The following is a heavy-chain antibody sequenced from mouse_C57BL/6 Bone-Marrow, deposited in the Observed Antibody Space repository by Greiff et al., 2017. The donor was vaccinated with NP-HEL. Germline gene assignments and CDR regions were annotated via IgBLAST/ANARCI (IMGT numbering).Heavy chain of an antibody. CDR2: IYPRSGNT. V-gene: IGHV1-81*01. Sequence: QVQLQQSGAELARPGASVKLSCKASGYTFTSYGISWVKQRTGQGLEWIGEIYPRSGNTYYNEKFKGKATLTADTSSSTAYMELSSLTSEDSAVDFCARGTTVVAKDDWGKGTTLTVSS. D-gene: IGHD1-1*01. CDR1: GYTFTSYG. CDR3: ARGTTVVAKDD. J-gene: IGHJ2*01.